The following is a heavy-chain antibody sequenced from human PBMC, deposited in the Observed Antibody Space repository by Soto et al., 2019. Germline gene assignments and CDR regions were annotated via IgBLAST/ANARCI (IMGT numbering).Heavy chain of an antibody. CDR1: GGSISSSSYY. V-gene: IGHV4-39*01. J-gene: IGHJ4*02. Sequence: QLQLQESGPGLVKPSETLSLTCTVSGGSISSSSYYCGWIRQPPGKGLEWIGSVDYSGSTYYNPSLKSRVTISVDTSKNQFSLKLSSVTAADTAVYYCASRPSFGTGYYFDYWGQGTLVTVSS. CDR2: VDYSGST. D-gene: IGHD3-9*01. CDR3: ASRPSFGTGYYFDY.